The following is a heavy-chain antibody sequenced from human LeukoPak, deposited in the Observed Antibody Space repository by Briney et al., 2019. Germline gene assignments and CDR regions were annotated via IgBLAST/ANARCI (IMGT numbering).Heavy chain of an antibody. Sequence: ASVKVSCKASGYTFTSYYIHWVRQAPGQGLEWMGIINPSGGSTSYALKFQGRVTMTSDASTSTLYMELSSMRSEDTAVYYCARISAGDPEGAFDIWGQGTMVTLSS. D-gene: IGHD4-17*01. CDR2: INPSGGST. J-gene: IGHJ3*02. CDR3: ARISAGDPEGAFDI. V-gene: IGHV1-46*01. CDR1: GYTFTSYY.